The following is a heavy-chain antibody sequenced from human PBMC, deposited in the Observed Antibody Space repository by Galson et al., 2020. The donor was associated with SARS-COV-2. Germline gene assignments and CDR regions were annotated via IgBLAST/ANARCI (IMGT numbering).Heavy chain of an antibody. J-gene: IGHJ4*02. CDR3: ARRRSVITMIVVVTDFFDY. CDR2: INHSGST. V-gene: IGHV4-34*01. D-gene: IGHD3-22*01. CDR1: GGSFSGYY. Sequence: SETLSLTCAVYGGSFSGYYWSWIRQPPGKGLEGIGEINHSGSTNYNPSLKSRVTISVDTSKNQFSLKLSSVTAADTAVYYCARRRSVITMIVVVTDFFDYWGQGTLVTVSS.